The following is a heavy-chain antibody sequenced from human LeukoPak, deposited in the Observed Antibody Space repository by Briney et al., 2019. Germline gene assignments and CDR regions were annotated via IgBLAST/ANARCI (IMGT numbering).Heavy chain of an antibody. D-gene: IGHD6-19*01. Sequence: SETLSLTCAVYGGSFSGYYWSWIRQPPGKGLEWIGEINHSGSTNYNPSLKSRVTISVDTSKNQFSLKLSSVTAADTAVYYCARVGGPRGSGWYSGGKFYYFDYWGQGTLVTVSS. CDR2: INHSGST. J-gene: IGHJ4*02. V-gene: IGHV4-34*01. CDR1: GGSFSGYY. CDR3: ARVGGPRGSGWYSGGKFYYFDY.